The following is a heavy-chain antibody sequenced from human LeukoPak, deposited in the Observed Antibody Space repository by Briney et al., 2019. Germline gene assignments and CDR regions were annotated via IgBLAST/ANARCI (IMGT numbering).Heavy chain of an antibody. V-gene: IGHV4-34*01. CDR1: GGSFSGYY. CDR3: ARDSLNNWFDP. Sequence: SETLSLTCAVYGGSFSGYYWSWIRQPPGKGLEWIGEINHSGSTNYNPSLKSRVTISVDTSKNQFSLKLSSVTAADTAVYYCARDSLNNWFDPWGQGTLVTVSS. J-gene: IGHJ5*02. CDR2: INHSGST.